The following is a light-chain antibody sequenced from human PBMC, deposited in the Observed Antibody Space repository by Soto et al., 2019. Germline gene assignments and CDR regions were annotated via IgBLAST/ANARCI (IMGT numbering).Light chain of an antibody. Sequence: EIVLTQSPDTLSLSPGERATLSCRASQRVSNSFFAWYQHKPGQAPRLLLYGTSYRATGFPDRFSGSGSGTDFTLTISSLEPEDFAVYYCQQYGSSPVTFGQGTKVDIK. J-gene: IGKJ1*01. CDR3: QQYGSSPVT. V-gene: IGKV3-20*01. CDR1: QRVSNSF. CDR2: GTS.